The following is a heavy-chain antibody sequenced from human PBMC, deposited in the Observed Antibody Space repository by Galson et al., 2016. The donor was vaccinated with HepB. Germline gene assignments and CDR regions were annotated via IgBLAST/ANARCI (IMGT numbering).Heavy chain of an antibody. CDR1: GGSISSYF. Sequence: ETLSLTCNVSGGSISSYFWGWIRQPPGKGLEWIGYIYKSGSTNYSPSLKSRVTVSEDTSKNQFSLQLRSVTAADTAVYFCARGVTGTPYFDFWGQGALVTVSS. D-gene: IGHD2-21*02. CDR2: IYKSGST. J-gene: IGHJ4*02. V-gene: IGHV4-59*01. CDR3: ARGVTGTPYFDF.